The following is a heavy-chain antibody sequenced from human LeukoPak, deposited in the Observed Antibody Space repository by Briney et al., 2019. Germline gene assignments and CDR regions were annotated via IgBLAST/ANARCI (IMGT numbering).Heavy chain of an antibody. D-gene: IGHD2-15*01. CDR2: IYPGDSDT. Sequence: GESLKISCKGSGYIFTSYWIGWVRQMPGKGLEWMGIIYPGDSDTRYSPSFQGQVTISADKSISTAYLPWSSLKASDTAMYYCASATVVVVAATGRHDAFDIWGQGTMVTVSS. CDR1: GYIFTSYW. J-gene: IGHJ3*02. V-gene: IGHV5-51*01. CDR3: ASATVVVVAATGRHDAFDI.